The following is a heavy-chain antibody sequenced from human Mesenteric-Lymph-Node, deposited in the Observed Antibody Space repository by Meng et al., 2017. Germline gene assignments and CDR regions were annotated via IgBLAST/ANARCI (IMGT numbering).Heavy chain of an antibody. Sequence: ETLSLTCIVSGGSIYSYYWSWIRQSPGKGLEWVSGISGSGSSTYYADSVKGRFTISRDNPKTTLYLQMNSLRAEDTAVYYCARYSTGWYKTGGVLVYYLDYWGQGTLVTVSS. CDR3: ARYSTGWYKTGGVLVYYLDY. D-gene: IGHD6-19*01. CDR1: GGSIYSYY. J-gene: IGHJ4*02. V-gene: IGHV3-23*01. CDR2: ISGSGSST.